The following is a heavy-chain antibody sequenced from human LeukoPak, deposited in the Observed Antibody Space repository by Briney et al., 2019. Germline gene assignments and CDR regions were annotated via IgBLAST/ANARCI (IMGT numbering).Heavy chain of an antibody. CDR1: GLTFSKSW. D-gene: IGHD6-19*01. Sequence: GGSLRLSCAASGLTFSKSWMIWVRQAPGKGLQWVAHIKEDGSDKYYVDSVKGRFTISRDNDKASVYLQMDSLRVEDTAVYYCATWSSGWQFAYWSQGTLVTVSS. CDR2: IKEDGSDK. V-gene: IGHV3-7*05. CDR3: ATWSSGWQFAY. J-gene: IGHJ4*02.